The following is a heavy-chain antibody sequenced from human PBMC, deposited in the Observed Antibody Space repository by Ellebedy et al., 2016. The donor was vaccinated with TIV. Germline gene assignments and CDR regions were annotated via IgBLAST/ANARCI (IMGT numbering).Heavy chain of an antibody. CDR1: GGTFSSYA. Sequence: SXXASGGTFSSYAMSWVRQAPGKGLEWVSAISAGGGSTYYADSVKGRFTISRDNSKNTLYLQMSSLRAEDTAVYYCAKSMFEDYSLTPNPYCFDYWGQGTLVTVSS. CDR2: ISAGGGST. CDR3: AKSMFEDYSLTPNPYCFDY. V-gene: IGHV3-23*01. D-gene: IGHD4-11*01. J-gene: IGHJ4*02.